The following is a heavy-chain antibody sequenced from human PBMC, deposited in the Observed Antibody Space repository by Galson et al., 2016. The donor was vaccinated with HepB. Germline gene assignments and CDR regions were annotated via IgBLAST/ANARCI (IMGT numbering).Heavy chain of an antibody. Sequence: SLRLSCAASGFSFITYSLNWVRQSPGKGLEWVSYISTSGTIYYADSVKGRFTISRDNAKNSLYLQMNTLRAEDTAVYYCARVGVGLDFDYWGRGTLVTVSS. V-gene: IGHV3-48*01. J-gene: IGHJ4*02. CDR3: ARVGVGLDFDY. CDR1: GFSFITYS. CDR2: ISTSGTI.